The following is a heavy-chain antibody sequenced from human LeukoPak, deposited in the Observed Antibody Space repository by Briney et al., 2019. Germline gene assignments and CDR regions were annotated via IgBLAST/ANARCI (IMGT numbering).Heavy chain of an antibody. CDR1: GGSISTYY. J-gene: IGHJ4*02. CDR2: IYTSEST. CDR3: ARRRTTGTTGYFDF. V-gene: IGHV4-4*09. Sequence: SETLSLTCTVSGGSISTYYWSWIRQPPGKGLEWFGYIYTSESTNYNPSLKSRVTISVDTSKNQFSLMLSSVTAADTAFYYCARRRTTGTTGYFDFWGRGILVTVSS. D-gene: IGHD1-1*01.